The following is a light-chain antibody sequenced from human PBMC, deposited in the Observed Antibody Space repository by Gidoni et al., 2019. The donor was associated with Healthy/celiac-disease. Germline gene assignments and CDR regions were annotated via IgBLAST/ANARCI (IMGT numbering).Light chain of an antibody. V-gene: IGKV1-39*01. CDR2: AA. CDR3: QQSYSTPHT. CDR1: QSISSY. Sequence: DIQMTQSPSSLSASVGDRVTITCRASQSISSYLNWYQQKPGKAPKLLIYAAPSVFIFTLTISSLQPEDFATYYCQQSYSTPHTFGQGTKLEIK. J-gene: IGKJ2*01.